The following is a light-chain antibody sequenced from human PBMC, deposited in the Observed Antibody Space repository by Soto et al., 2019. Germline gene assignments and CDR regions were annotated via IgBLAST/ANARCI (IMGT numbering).Light chain of an antibody. Sequence: QSVLTQPPSVSGAPGQRVTISCTGSSSNIGAGYDVHWYQQFPGTTPKFVIYGNTYRPSGVPDRFSASKSGTSASLDITGLQAEDEAEYFCQSYDSSLTVVFGGGTQLTVL. V-gene: IGLV1-40*01. J-gene: IGLJ2*01. CDR2: GNT. CDR1: SSNIGAGYD. CDR3: QSYDSSLTVV.